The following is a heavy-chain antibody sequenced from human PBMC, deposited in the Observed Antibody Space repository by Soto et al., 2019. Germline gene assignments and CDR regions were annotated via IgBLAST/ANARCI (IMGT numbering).Heavy chain of an antibody. J-gene: IGHJ1*01. CDR1: GYSISTDYY. CDR3: ARVEYADDAEYFQH. Sequence: SETLSLTCAVSGYSISTDYYWGWIRQPPGKGLEWIGNFYHSGSTYYNPSLKSRVTISVDTSKNHFSLRLRSMTAADTAVYYCARVEYADDAEYFQHWGQGTLVTVSS. CDR2: FYHSGST. D-gene: IGHD1-1*01. V-gene: IGHV4-38-2*01.